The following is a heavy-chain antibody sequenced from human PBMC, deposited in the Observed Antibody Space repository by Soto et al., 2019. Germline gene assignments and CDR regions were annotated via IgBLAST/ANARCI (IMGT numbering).Heavy chain of an antibody. J-gene: IGHJ5*02. V-gene: IGHV3-23*01. D-gene: IGHD4-17*01. CDR2: ISGSGGST. Sequence: PGGSLRFSCAASGFTFSSYAMSWVRQAPGKGLEWVSAISGSGGSTYYADSVKGRFTISRDNSKNTLYLQMNSLRAEDTAVYYCAADDYGDYYWFDPWGQGTLVTVSS. CDR1: GFTFSSYA. CDR3: AADDYGDYYWFDP.